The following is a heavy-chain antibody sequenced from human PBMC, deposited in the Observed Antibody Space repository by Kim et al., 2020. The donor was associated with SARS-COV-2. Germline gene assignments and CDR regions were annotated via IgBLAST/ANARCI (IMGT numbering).Heavy chain of an antibody. CDR1: GYTFTSYG. J-gene: IGHJ5*02. CDR2: ISAYNGNT. CDR3: ARDSIAAAGSLNWFDP. V-gene: IGHV1-18*01. D-gene: IGHD6-13*01. Sequence: ASVKVSCKASGYTFTSYGISWVRQAPGQGLEWMGWISAYNGNTNYAQKLQGRVTMTTDTSTSTAYMELRSLRSDDTAVYYCARDSIAAAGSLNWFDPWGQGTLVTVSS.